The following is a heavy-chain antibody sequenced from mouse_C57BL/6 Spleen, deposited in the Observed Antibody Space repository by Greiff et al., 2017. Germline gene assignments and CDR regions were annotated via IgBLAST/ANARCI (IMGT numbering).Heavy chain of an antibody. CDR1: GYTFTSYW. CDR2: IYPGSGST. CDR3: ARGWGYDSYYFDY. J-gene: IGHJ2*01. D-gene: IGHD2-4*01. Sequence: VQLQQPGAELVKPGASVKMSCKASGYTFTSYWITWVKQRPGQGLEWIGDIYPGSGSTNYNEKFKSKATLTVDTSSSTAYMQLSSLTSEDSAVYYGARGWGYDSYYFDYWGQGTTLTVSS. V-gene: IGHV1-55*01.